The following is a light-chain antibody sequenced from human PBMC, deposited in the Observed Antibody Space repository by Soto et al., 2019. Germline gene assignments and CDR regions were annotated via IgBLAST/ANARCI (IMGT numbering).Light chain of an antibody. V-gene: IGKV1-5*03. Sequence: DLQMTQSPSIVSASVGDTVTITCRASQAVNPWLAWHQQKAGKVPRVLIYKTSDLENGVPSRFSGSGSGTEFTLTISNLQPADVATYYCQQYYSRESFGQGTKV. CDR1: QAVNPW. CDR3: QQYYSRES. J-gene: IGKJ1*01. CDR2: KTS.